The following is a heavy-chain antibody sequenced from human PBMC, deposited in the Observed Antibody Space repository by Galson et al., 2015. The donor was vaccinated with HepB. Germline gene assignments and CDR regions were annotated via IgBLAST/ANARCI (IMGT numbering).Heavy chain of an antibody. CDR3: VKDPTPDIVVVPAAYYYFDY. CDR1: GFTFSSYA. V-gene: IGHV3-64D*06. J-gene: IGHJ4*02. CDR2: ISSNGGST. D-gene: IGHD2-2*01. Sequence: SLRLSCAASGFTFSSYAMHWVRQAPGKGLEYVSAISSNGGSTYYADSVKGRFTISRDNSKNTLYLQMSSLRAEDTAVYYCVKDPTPDIVVVPAAYYYFDYWGQGTLVTVSS.